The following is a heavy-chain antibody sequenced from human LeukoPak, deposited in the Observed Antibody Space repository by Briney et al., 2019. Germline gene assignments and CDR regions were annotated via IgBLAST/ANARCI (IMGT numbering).Heavy chain of an antibody. D-gene: IGHD3-3*01. V-gene: IGHV4-30-4*01. CDR1: GGSISSGDYY. CDR3: ARHPTYYDFWSGSVYYFDY. Sequence: SETLSLTCTVSGGSISSGDYYWSWIRQPPGKGLEWIGYIYYSGSTYYNPSLKSRVTISVDTSKNQFSLKLSSVTAADTAVYYCARHPTYYDFWSGSVYYFDYWGQGTLVTVSS. CDR2: IYYSGST. J-gene: IGHJ4*02.